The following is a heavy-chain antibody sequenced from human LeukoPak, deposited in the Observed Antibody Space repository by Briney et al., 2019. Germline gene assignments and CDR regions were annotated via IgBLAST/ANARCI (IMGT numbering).Heavy chain of an antibody. CDR2: IYFSGST. CDR3: TRGRFSMLTETYFFDS. J-gene: IGHJ4*02. Sequence: SETLSLTCAVYGGSFSGYYWTWVRQPPGKALEWVGYIYFSGSTNYNPSLESRLTISLDTPKKQFSLNLTSVTAADTATYYCTRGRFSMLTETYFFDSWGQGSLVIVSS. D-gene: IGHD2-8*01. CDR1: GGSFSGYY. V-gene: IGHV4-59*01.